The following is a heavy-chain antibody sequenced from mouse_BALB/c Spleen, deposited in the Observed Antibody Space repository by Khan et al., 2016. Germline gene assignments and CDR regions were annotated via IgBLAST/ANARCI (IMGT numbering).Heavy chain of an antibody. V-gene: IGHV3-2*02. CDR2: ISYSGST. CDR1: GYSITSDYA. CDR3: ARGATCEDYAMDY. D-gene: IGHD3-1*01. J-gene: IGHJ4*01. Sequence: VQLKESGPGLVKPSQSLSLTCTVTGYSITSDYAWNWIRQFPGNKLEWMGYISYSGSTSYNPSLKSRISITRDTSKNQFFLQLNSVTTEDTATYYCARGATCEDYAMDYWGQGTSVTISS.